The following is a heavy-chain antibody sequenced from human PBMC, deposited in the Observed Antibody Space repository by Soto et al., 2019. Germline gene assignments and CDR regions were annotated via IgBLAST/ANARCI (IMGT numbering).Heavy chain of an antibody. CDR2: IYPGDSDT. CDR1: GYRFTSYW. V-gene: IGHV5-51*01. D-gene: IGHD5-12*01. CDR3: ARLLYGDGYPDSVLDY. J-gene: IGHJ4*02. Sequence: GESLKISCKGSGYRFTSYWIGWVRQMPGKGLEWMAIIYPGDSDTRYSPSFQGQVTVSADKSISTAYLQWSSLKASDTAMYYCARLLYGDGYPDSVLDYWGQGTLVTVSS.